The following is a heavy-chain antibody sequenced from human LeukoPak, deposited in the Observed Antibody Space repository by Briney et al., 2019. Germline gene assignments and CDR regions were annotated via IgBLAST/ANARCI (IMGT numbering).Heavy chain of an antibody. CDR1: GYTFTGYY. J-gene: IGHJ4*02. Sequence: ASVKVSCKASGYTFTGYYMHWVRQAPGQGLEWMGRINPNSGGTNYAQKFQGRVTMTRDTSISTAYMELSRLRSDDTAVYYCARDVTVYYDSSGSSIDYWGQGTPVTVSS. D-gene: IGHD3-22*01. CDR3: ARDVTVYYDSSGSSIDY. V-gene: IGHV1-2*06. CDR2: INPNSGGT.